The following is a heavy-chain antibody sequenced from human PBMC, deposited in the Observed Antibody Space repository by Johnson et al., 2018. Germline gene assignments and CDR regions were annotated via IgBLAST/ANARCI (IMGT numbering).Heavy chain of an antibody. CDR2: IIPIFGTA. CDR1: GGTFSSYA. D-gene: IGHD6-19*01. J-gene: IGHJ3*02. V-gene: IGHV1-69*12. Sequence: QVQLVQSGAEVKKPGSSVKVSCKASGGTFSSYAISWVRQAPGQGLEWMGGIIPIFGTANYAQKFQGRVTITADESTGTAYMEVSSLRSEDTAVYYCARAGFEGLAVAGAFDSWGQGTMVTVSS. CDR3: ARAGFEGLAVAGAFDS.